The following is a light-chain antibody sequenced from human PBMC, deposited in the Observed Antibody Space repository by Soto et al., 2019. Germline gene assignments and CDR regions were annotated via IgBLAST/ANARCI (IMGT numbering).Light chain of an antibody. J-gene: IGKJ5*01. CDR1: QSVSSN. V-gene: IGKV3-15*01. CDR3: QQANSFPIT. Sequence: ERVMTQSPATLSVSPGERASLSCRASQSVSSNLAWYQQKPGQAPRLLIYGASTRATGIPARFSGSGSGTDFTLTISSLQPEDFATYYCQQANSFPITFGQGTRLEI. CDR2: GAS.